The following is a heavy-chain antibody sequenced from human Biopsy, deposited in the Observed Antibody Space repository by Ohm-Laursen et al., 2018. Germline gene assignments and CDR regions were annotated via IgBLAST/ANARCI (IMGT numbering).Heavy chain of an antibody. D-gene: IGHD5/OR15-5a*01. J-gene: IGHJ5*02. CDR2: INPDTGET. CDR3: AKPSGGVSTIGFDP. CDR1: GYNFRGYH. Sequence: ATVKISCKASGYNFRGYHLHWVRPAPGQGLEWMGWINPDTGETRYAPKFQGRLALTRDVSVNTGYLELSSLGSDDTAIYFCAKPSGGVSTIGFDPWGQGTQIIVS. V-gene: IGHV1-2*02.